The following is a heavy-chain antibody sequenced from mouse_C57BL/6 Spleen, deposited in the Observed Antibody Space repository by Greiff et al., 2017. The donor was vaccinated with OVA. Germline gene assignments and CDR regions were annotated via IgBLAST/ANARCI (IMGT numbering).Heavy chain of an antibody. CDR2: ISSGGDYI. J-gene: IGHJ1*03. Sequence: EVKVVESGAGLVKPGGSLKLSCAASGFTFSSYAMSWVRQTPEKRLEWVAYISSGGDYIYYADTVKGRFTISRDNARNTLYLQMSSLKSEDTAMYYCTREYYGSSYRYFDVWGTGTTVTVSS. CDR1: GFTFSSYA. D-gene: IGHD1-1*01. CDR3: TREYYGSSYRYFDV. V-gene: IGHV5-9-1*02.